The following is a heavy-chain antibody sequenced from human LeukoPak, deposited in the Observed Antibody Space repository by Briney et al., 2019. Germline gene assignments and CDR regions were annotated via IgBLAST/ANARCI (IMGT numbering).Heavy chain of an antibody. D-gene: IGHD2-15*01. J-gene: IGHJ4*02. CDR1: GGSFIGYY. V-gene: IGHV4-34*01. Sequence: SETLSLPFAVHGGSFIGYYWTWVRQPPGKGPEWIGEINHSGSNIYNPSLKSRVTMSVDTTKNQVSLKMTSLTAADTAVYYCARGKYYCSGGTCAPPLDSWGQGTLVIVSS. CDR3: ARGKYYCSGGTCAPPLDS. CDR2: INHSGSN.